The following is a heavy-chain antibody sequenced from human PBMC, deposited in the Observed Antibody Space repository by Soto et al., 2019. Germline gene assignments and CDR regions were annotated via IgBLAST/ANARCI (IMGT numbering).Heavy chain of an antibody. CDR2: INNSGST. J-gene: IGHJ4*02. D-gene: IGHD3-10*01. CDR1: GGSFSGYY. Sequence: QVQLPPWGAGLLKPSETLSLTCAVYGGSFSGYYWSWIRQPPGKGLEWIGEINNSGSTNYNPTLKSQVTISVDTSKNQFSLKLSSVTAADTAVYYCARGFRMVRGVIDYWGQGTLVTVSS. V-gene: IGHV4-34*01. CDR3: ARGFRMVRGVIDY.